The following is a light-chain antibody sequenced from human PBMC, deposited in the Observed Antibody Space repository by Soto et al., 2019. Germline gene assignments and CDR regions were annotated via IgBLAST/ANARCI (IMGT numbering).Light chain of an antibody. CDR1: QSLTSDY. J-gene: IGKJ2*01. Sequence: EIVLTQSPGTLSLSPGDSATLSCRASQSLTSDYLAWYQQRPGPAPMLLIYAASIRTTGIPDRFGGSRSGTDFPLTISRLEPEDFAIYYCQQSASWYTFGQGTKLEIK. CDR3: QQSASWYT. CDR2: AAS. V-gene: IGKV3-20*01.